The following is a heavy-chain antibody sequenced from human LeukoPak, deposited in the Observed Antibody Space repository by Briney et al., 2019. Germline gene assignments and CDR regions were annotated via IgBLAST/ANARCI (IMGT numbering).Heavy chain of an antibody. CDR1: XXSXSSGXYY. J-gene: IGHJ3*02. CDR3: ARDKGQQLVVGAFDI. Sequence: SETLXXXXXVXXXSXSSGXYYWSXIRQPPGKGLEWIGYIYYSGSTNYNPSLKSRVTISVDTSKNQFSLKLSSVTAADTAVYYCARDKGQQLVVGAFDIWGQGTMVTVSS. V-gene: IGHV4-61*01. D-gene: IGHD6-13*01. CDR2: IYYSGST.